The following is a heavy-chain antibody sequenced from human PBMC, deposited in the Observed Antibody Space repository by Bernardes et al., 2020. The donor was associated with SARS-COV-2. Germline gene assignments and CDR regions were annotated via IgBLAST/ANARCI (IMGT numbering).Heavy chain of an antibody. CDR3: AKTISPHLPPWYGMDA. J-gene: IGHJ6*02. CDR1: GASIRSSDSY. V-gene: IGHV4-61*05. Sequence: SETLSLTCSVSGASIRSSDSYWAWIRRPPGKGLEWIGFIHSSGSTNYSPSLKSRVTISVDTTNDQFSLKLSSVTEADTAVYYCAKTISPHLPPWYGMDAWGQGTTVTVSS. CDR2: IHSSGST.